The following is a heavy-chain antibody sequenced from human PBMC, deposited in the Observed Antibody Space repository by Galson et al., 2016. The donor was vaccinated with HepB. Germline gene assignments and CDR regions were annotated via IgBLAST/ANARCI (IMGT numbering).Heavy chain of an antibody. CDR2: IWYDGRHK. CDR1: GFSFSGYG. J-gene: IGHJ6*02. Sequence: SLRLSCAPSGFSFSGYGMHWVRQAPGKGLEWVAVIWYDGRHKYYGDSVKGRFTISRDNSKNTLYLQMNSLRVEDTAVYYCARDREDDRGGYLHYGMDVWGQGTTVTVSS. D-gene: IGHD3-22*01. CDR3: ARDREDDRGGYLHYGMDV. V-gene: IGHV3-33*01.